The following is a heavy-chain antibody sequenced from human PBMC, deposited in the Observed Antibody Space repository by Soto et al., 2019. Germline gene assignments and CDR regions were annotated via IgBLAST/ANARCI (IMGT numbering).Heavy chain of an antibody. D-gene: IGHD3-22*01. CDR3: ARDVGGSVVPHWFDP. CDR2: VDASGNT. V-gene: IGHV4-4*07. Sequence: QVQLQESGPGLVKASETLPLSCTVSGHSISADYWSWIRQPAGKRLEWIGRVDASGNTNYNPSLKSRVTMSVDTSKNQFFLKVRSVTAADTAMYFCARDVGGSVVPHWFDPWGQGALVTVSS. J-gene: IGHJ5*02. CDR1: GHSISADY.